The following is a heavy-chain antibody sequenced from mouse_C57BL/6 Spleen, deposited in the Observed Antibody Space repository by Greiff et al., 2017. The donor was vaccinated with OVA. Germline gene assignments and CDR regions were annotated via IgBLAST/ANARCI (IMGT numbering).Heavy chain of an antibody. J-gene: IGHJ2*01. D-gene: IGHD1-1*01. CDR2: IDPSDSET. CDR1: GYTFTSYW. CDR3: AIYPSYYGSSYEDY. Sequence: VQLQQPGAELVRPGSSVKLSCKASGYTFTSYWMHWVKQRPIQGLEWIGNIDPSDSETHYNQKFKDKATLTVDKSSSTAYMQLSSLTSEDSSVYYCAIYPSYYGSSYEDYWGQGTTLTVSS. V-gene: IGHV1-52*01.